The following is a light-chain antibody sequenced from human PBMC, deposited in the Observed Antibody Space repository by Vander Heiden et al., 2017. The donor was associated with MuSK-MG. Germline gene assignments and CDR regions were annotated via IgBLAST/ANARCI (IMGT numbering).Light chain of an antibody. CDR3: QQSYSTPRT. CDR2: AAS. Sequence: DIQMTQSPSSLSASVGDRVTITCRASQGISSYLNWYQQKLGKAPNLLIYAASSLQSGVPSRFSGSRSGTDFTLTISSLQPEDFATYYCQQSYSTPRTFGQGTKVEIK. J-gene: IGKJ1*01. V-gene: IGKV1-39*01. CDR1: QGISSY.